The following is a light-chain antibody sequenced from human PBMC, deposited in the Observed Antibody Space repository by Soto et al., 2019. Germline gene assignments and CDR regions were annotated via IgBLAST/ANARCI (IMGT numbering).Light chain of an antibody. Sequence: AIRMTQSPSSLSASTGDRVTITCRASQGISSYLAWYQQKPGKAPKLLIYAASTLQSGVPSRFSGSGSVTDFTLTISCLQSEYFAAYYCQQYYSYPLTFGQGTNVEIK. V-gene: IGKV1-8*01. CDR1: QGISSY. CDR3: QQYYSYPLT. J-gene: IGKJ1*01. CDR2: AAS.